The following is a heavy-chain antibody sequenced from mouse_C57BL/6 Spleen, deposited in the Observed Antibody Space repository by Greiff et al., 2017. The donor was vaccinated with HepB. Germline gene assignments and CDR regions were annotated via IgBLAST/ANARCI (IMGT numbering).Heavy chain of an antibody. V-gene: IGHV1-81*01. D-gene: IGHD1-1*01. Sequence: QVQLKESGAELARPGASVKLSCKASGYTFTSYGISWVKQRTGQGLEWIGEIYPRSGNTYYNEKFKGKATLTADKSSSTAYMELRSLTSEDSAVYFCARSIDYYGSSYGDFDYWGQGTTLTVSS. CDR3: ARSIDYYGSSYGDFDY. CDR2: IYPRSGNT. CDR1: GYTFTSYG. J-gene: IGHJ2*01.